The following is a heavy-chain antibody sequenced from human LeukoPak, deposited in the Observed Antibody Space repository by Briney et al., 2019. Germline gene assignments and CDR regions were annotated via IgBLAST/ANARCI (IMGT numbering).Heavy chain of an antibody. V-gene: IGHV3-7*01. CDR1: GFTFSRYW. J-gene: IGHJ3*02. CDR3: ARNDIMATIDAFDI. D-gene: IGHD5-12*01. CDR2: IKQDGSET. Sequence: PGGSLRLSCAASGFTFSRYWMSWVRQAPGKGLAWVANIKQDGSETYYVDSVKGRFTISRDNAKNSLYLQMNSLRAEDTAIFYCARNDIMATIDAFDIWGQGTMVTVSS.